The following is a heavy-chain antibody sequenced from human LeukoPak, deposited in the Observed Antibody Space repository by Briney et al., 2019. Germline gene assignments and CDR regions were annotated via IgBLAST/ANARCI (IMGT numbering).Heavy chain of an antibody. Sequence: GGSLRLSCAASGFTFGSYAMSWVRQAPGKGLEWVSTINGGGVNTHYADSVGGRFTISRDNSKNTLFLQMNSLRDEDTAVYYCAKDLYSNYGPADYWGQGNLVTVSS. V-gene: IGHV3-23*01. CDR3: AKDLYSNYGPADY. D-gene: IGHD4-11*01. CDR1: GFTFGSYA. J-gene: IGHJ4*02. CDR2: INGGGVNT.